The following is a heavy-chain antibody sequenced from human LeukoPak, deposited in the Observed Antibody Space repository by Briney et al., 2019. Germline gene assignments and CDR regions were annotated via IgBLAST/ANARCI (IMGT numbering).Heavy chain of an antibody. J-gene: IGHJ4*02. CDR2: ISSSGSTI. V-gene: IGHV3-48*03. CDR3: ASSTQISKYADY. Sequence: GGSLRISCAASGFTFSSYEMNWVRQAPGKGLEWVSYISSSGSTIYYADSVKGRFTISRDNAKNSLYLQMNSLRAEDTAVYYCASSTQISKYADYWGQGALVTVSS. D-gene: IGHD2-2*01. CDR1: GFTFSSYE.